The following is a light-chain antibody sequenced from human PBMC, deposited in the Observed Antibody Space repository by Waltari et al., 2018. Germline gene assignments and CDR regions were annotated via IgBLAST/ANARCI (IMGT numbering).Light chain of an antibody. CDR1: QNFDTW. J-gene: IGKJ4*02. CDR2: PTV. CDR3: QQAKSFPLT. V-gene: IGKV1D-12*01. Sequence: DIQMTQSPSSVSASVGDRVTITCRARQNFDTWLTWYQQIPGRAPKPLIVPTVRLQSGVPSRCSGSGAGTDFTLTISSLQPEDFATDNGQQAKSFPLTFGGGTTVEIK.